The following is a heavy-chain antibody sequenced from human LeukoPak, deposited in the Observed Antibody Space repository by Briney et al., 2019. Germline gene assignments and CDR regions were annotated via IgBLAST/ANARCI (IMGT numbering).Heavy chain of an antibody. CDR2: IYHSGST. CDR1: GYSISSGYY. J-gene: IGHJ4*02. Sequence: SETLSLTCTVSGYSISSGYYWAWIRQPPGKGLEWIGSIYHSGSTYYNPSLKSRVTMSVDTSKNQFSLKLSSVTAADTAVYYCARAPVTMVGFDYWGQGTLVTVSS. CDR3: ARAPVTMVGFDY. V-gene: IGHV4-38-2*02. D-gene: IGHD3-10*01.